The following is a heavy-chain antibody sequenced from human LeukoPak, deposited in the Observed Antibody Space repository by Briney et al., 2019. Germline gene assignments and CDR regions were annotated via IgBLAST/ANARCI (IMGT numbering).Heavy chain of an antibody. V-gene: IGHV4-39*01. CDR3: ARPGIVGAPGYFDY. Sequence: SETLSLTCTVSGGSISSSSYSWGWIRQPPRKGLEWIGGIYYSRSTYYNPSLKSLVTISVDTSKYQFSLKLSSVTAADTAVYYCARPGIVGAPGYFDYWGQGTLVTVSS. CDR1: GGSISSSSYS. J-gene: IGHJ4*02. CDR2: IYYSRST. D-gene: IGHD1-26*01.